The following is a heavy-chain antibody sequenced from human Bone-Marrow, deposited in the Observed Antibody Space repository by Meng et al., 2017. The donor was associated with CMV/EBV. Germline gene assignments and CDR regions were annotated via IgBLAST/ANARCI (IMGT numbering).Heavy chain of an antibody. CDR2: ISPNSGGT. J-gene: IGHJ6*02. CDR1: GYTFTDYY. V-gene: IGHV1-2*02. CDR3: VRVFRGYYGMDV. D-gene: IGHD1-14*01. Sequence: ASVKVSCKASGYTFTDYYMHWVRQAPGQGLEWMGWISPNSGGTNYAQKFEGRVTMTRDTSISTSYMELSRLRSGDTAVYSCVRVFRGYYGMDVWGQGTTVTVSS.